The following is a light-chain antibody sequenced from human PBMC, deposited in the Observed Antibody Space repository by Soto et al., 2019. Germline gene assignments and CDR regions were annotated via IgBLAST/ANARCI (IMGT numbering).Light chain of an antibody. CDR2: EVN. J-gene: IGLJ3*02. Sequence: QSALTQPPSASGSPGQSVTISCTGSTSDVGGYEYVSWYQQHPGKAPKLMIFEVNKRPSGVPNRFSGSKSGNTASLTVSGLQSEDEASYYCSSFAGDNIWVFGGGTKVTVL. CDR3: SSFAGDNIWV. CDR1: TSDVGGYEY. V-gene: IGLV2-8*01.